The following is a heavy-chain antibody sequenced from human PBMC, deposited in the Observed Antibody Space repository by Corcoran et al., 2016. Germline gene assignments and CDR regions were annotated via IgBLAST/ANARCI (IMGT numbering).Heavy chain of an antibody. D-gene: IGHD6-13*01. V-gene: IGHV1-46*01. J-gene: IGHJ4*02. CDR1: GYTFTSYY. CDR3: ARGPDSPYSSPSYYFDY. CDR2: INPSGGST. Sequence: QVQLVQSGAEVKKPGASVKVSCKASGYTFTSYYMHWVRQAPGQGLEWMGIINPSGGSTSYAQKFQGRVTMTRDMSTSTVYMELSSLRSEDTAVYYCARGPDSPYSSPSYYFDYWGQGTLVTVSS.